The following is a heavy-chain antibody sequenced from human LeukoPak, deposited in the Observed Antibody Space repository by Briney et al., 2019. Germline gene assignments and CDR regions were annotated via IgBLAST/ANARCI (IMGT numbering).Heavy chain of an antibody. CDR3: ARESYYGSGSYYGPEDY. V-gene: IGHV1-18*01. D-gene: IGHD3-10*01. CDR2: ISAYNGNT. J-gene: IGHJ4*02. Sequence: ASVKVSCKASGYTFTSYGISWVRQAPGQGLEWMGRISAYNGNTNYAQKLQGRVTMTTDTSTSTAYMELRSLRSDDTAVYYCARESYYGSGSYYGPEDYWGQGTLVTVSS. CDR1: GYTFTSYG.